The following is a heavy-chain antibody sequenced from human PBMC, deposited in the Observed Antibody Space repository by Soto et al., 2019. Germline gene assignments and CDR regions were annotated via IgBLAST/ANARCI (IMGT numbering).Heavy chain of an antibody. CDR2: IHYSAST. CDR3: ARELQLTGTTNNWFDP. V-gene: IGHV4-39*02. CDR1: CGSSSGSGYY. J-gene: IGHJ5*02. Sequence: SETLSLPSTVSCGSSSGSGYYWGWIRPPPGKGLEYIGSIHYSASTYYSPSLKSRVSISVDTSKNQFSLRLSSVTAADTAVYYCARELQLTGTTNNWFDPWGQGTLVTVSS. D-gene: IGHD1-7*01.